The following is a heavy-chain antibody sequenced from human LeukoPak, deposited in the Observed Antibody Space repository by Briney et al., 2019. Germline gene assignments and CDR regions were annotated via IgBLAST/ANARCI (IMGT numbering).Heavy chain of an antibody. Sequence: GASVKVSCKASGYPFTGYYMHWVRQAPGQGLEWMGWINANSGGTDYAQKFQDRVTMTRDTSISTAYMELSRLRSDDTAVYYCARDGHGGNSFDYWGQGTLVTVSS. CDR2: INANSGGT. CDR3: ARDGHGGNSFDY. CDR1: GYPFTGYY. D-gene: IGHD4-23*01. J-gene: IGHJ4*02. V-gene: IGHV1-2*02.